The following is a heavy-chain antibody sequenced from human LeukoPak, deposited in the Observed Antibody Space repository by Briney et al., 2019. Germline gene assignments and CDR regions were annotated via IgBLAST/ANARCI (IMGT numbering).Heavy chain of an antibody. J-gene: IGHJ3*02. CDR2: ISGSGGST. CDR1: GFTFSSYA. D-gene: IGHD3-22*01. Sequence: GGSLRLSCAASGFTFSSYAMSWVRQAPGKGLEWVSAISGSGGSTYYADSVKGRFTISRDNAKNSLYLQMNSLRAEDTAVYYCARDYHDSSSGAFDIWGQGTMVTVSS. V-gene: IGHV3-23*01. CDR3: ARDYHDSSSGAFDI.